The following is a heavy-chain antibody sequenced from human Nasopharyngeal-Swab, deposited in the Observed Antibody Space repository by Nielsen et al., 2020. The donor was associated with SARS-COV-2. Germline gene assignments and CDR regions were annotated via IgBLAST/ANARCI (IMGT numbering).Heavy chain of an antibody. J-gene: IGHJ4*02. V-gene: IGHV2-5*02. CDR2: IYWDDDK. D-gene: IGHD4-17*01. CDR3: AHHTVTTVFDY. Sequence: SGPTLVKPTQTLTLTCTFSGFSLSTSGVGVGWIRPPPGKALDWLALIYWDDDKRYSPSLKSRLTITKDTSKNQVVLTMTNMDPVDTATYYCAHHTVTTVFDYWGQGTLVTVSS. CDR1: GFSLSTSGVG.